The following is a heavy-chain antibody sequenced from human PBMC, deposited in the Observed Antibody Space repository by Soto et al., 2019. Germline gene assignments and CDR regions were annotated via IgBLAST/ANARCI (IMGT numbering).Heavy chain of an antibody. CDR1: GFTFSSYA. Sequence: GGSLRLSCAASGFTFSSYAMHWVRQAPGKGLEWVAVISYDGSNKYYADSVKGRFTISRDNSKNTLYLQMNSLRAEDTAVYYCARILGYCSGGSCYLDGMDVWGQGTTVTVSS. J-gene: IGHJ6*02. D-gene: IGHD2-15*01. CDR3: ARILGYCSGGSCYLDGMDV. V-gene: IGHV3-30-3*01. CDR2: ISYDGSNK.